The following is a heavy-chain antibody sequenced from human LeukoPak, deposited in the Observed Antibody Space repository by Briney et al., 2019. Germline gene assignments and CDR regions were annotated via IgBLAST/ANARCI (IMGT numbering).Heavy chain of an antibody. D-gene: IGHD3-22*01. V-gene: IGHV3-53*05. J-gene: IGHJ3*02. CDR3: AKDINYDSSGPAAFDI. Sequence: GGSLRLSCAASGFTVSSNYMSWVRQAPGKGLEWVSVIYSGGSTYYADSVKGRFTISRDNSKNTLYLQMNSLRAEDMALYYCAKDINYDSSGPAAFDIWGQGTMVTVSS. CDR2: IYSGGST. CDR1: GFTVSSNY.